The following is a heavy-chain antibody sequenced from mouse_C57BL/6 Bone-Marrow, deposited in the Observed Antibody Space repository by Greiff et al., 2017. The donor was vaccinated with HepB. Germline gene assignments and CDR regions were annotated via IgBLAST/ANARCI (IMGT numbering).Heavy chain of an antibody. V-gene: IGHV1-15*01. Sequence: LVESGAELVRPGASVTLSCKASGYTFTDYEMHWVKQTPVHGLEWIGAIDPETGGTAYNQKFKGKAILTADKSSSTAYMELRSLTSEDSAVYYCTREVTTVVGKYYAMDYWGQGTSVTVSS. D-gene: IGHD1-1*01. J-gene: IGHJ4*01. CDR1: GYTFTDYE. CDR2: IDPETGGT. CDR3: TREVTTVVGKYYAMDY.